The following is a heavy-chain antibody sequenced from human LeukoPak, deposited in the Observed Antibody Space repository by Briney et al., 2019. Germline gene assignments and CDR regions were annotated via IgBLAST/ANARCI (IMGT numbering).Heavy chain of an antibody. J-gene: IGHJ4*02. CDR1: RFTFDDYA. CDR2: ISWNSGSI. CDR3: AKDRTFSGSNYYFDY. V-gene: IGHV3-9*01. Sequence: SLRLSCAASRFTFDDYAMHWVRQAPGKGLEWVSGISWNSGSIGYADSVKGRFTISRDNAKNSLYLQMNSLRAEDTALYYCAKDRTFSGSNYYFDYWGQGTLVTVSS. D-gene: IGHD6-19*01.